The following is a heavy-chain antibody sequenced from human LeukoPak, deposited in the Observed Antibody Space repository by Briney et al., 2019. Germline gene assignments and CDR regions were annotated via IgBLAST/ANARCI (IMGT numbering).Heavy chain of an antibody. CDR1: GFTVSSNY. CDR2: ISYDGSNK. Sequence: GGSLRLSCAASGFTVSSNYMSWVRQAPGKGLGWVAVISYDGSNKYYADSVKGRFTISRDNSKNTLYLQMNSLRTEDTAVYYCAKDHDSSGYYFDYWGQGTLVTVSS. D-gene: IGHD3-22*01. J-gene: IGHJ4*02. CDR3: AKDHDSSGYYFDY. V-gene: IGHV3-30*18.